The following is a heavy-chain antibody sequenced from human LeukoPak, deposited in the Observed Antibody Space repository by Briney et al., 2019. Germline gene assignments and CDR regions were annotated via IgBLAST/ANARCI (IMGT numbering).Heavy chain of an antibody. CDR3: ARIQVDTAMSHDAFDI. D-gene: IGHD5-18*01. CDR1: GFPFSVYA. V-gene: IGHV3-30*04. Sequence: QPGRSLRLSCAASGFPFSVYAMHWVRQAPGKGLEWVAVISSDGGNKYYADSVKGRFTISRDNSKNTLYLQINSLRAEDTAVYYCARIQVDTAMSHDAFDIWGQGTMVTVSS. J-gene: IGHJ3*02. CDR2: ISSDGGNK.